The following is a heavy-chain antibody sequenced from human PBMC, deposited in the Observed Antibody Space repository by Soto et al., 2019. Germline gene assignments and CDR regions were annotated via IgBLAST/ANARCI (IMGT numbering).Heavy chain of an antibody. CDR1: GFTFSYYS. J-gene: IGHJ4*02. Sequence: VPLVESGGGLVKPGESLRVSCAASGFTFSYYSLHWVRQAPGKGLEWVSSISGSSTYIYYADRVKGRFTISRDNAKNSLYLRMDSLRAEDTAVYYCARGDGTGLYNSGWSPRYWGQGTLVTVSS. V-gene: IGHV3-21*04. CDR3: ARGDGTGLYNSGWSPRY. CDR2: ISGSSTYI. D-gene: IGHD6-19*01.